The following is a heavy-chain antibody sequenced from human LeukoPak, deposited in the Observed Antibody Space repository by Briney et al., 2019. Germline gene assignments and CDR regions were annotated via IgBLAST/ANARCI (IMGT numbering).Heavy chain of an antibody. V-gene: IGHV4-4*07. CDR3: ARHISRITMVREIPAWFDP. Sequence: SETLSLTCTVSGGSISNYYWSWFRQPAGKGLEWIGRIYSSGRTNYNPSLKSRVTMSVDTSRNQFSLKLSSVTAADTAVYYCARHISRITMVREIPAWFDPWGQGTLVTVSS. CDR2: IYSSGRT. J-gene: IGHJ5*02. D-gene: IGHD3-10*01. CDR1: GGSISNYY.